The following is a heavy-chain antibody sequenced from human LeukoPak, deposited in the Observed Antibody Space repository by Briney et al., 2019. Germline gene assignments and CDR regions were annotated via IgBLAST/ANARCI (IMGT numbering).Heavy chain of an antibody. J-gene: IGHJ4*02. V-gene: IGHV3-53*01. CDR2: IYSGGST. CDR3: AKDALRGYSYGSLDY. Sequence: PGGSLRLSCAASGFTVSSNYMSWVRQAPGKGLEWVSVIYSGGSTYYADSVKGRFTISRDNSKNTLYLQMNSLRAEDTAVYYCAKDALRGYSYGSLDYWGQGTLVTVSS. D-gene: IGHD5-18*01. CDR1: GFTVSSNY.